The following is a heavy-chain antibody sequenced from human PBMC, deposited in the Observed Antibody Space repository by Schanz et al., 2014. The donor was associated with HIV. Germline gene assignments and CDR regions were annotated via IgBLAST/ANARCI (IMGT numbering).Heavy chain of an antibody. J-gene: IGHJ6*02. D-gene: IGHD3-3*01. CDR3: ARDGGIPVYRFVKWITYYHGLDV. CDR2: ISWNSGSI. V-gene: IGHV3-9*01. CDR1: GFNFDDYV. Sequence: EVQLVESGGGLVQPGRSLRLSCTGSGFNFDDYVMYWVRQAPGKGLEWVSGISWNSGSIGYADSVKGRFTISRDNGKRSLYLQMNSLRVEDTGRYYCARDGGIPVYRFVKWITYYHGLDVWGHGTTVTVSS.